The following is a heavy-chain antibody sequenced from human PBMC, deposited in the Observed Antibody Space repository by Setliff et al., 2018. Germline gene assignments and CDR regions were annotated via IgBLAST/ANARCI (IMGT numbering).Heavy chain of an antibody. CDR1: ADSDISYG. CDR2: ISVYNGDT. J-gene: IGHJ3*02. V-gene: IGHV1-18*01. CDR3: AREADGAFDI. Sequence: ASVKVSCKVPADSDISYGISWLRQAPGQGPEWMGWISVYNGDTSYAQQFQGRVTMTRDTSTSTVYMELSSLRSEDTAVFYCAREADGAFDIWGQGTMVTVSS.